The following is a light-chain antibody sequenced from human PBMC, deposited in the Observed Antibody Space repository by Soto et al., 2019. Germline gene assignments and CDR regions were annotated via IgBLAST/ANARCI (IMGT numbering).Light chain of an antibody. CDR1: SSDVGGYNY. CDR2: DVS. V-gene: IGLV2-14*01. CDR3: SSYTSSSTLV. Sequence: QSVLTQPASVSGSPGQSITISCTGTSSDVGGYNYVSWYQQHPGKAPKLMIYDVSNRPSGVSNRFSGSKSCNTASLTISGLHAEDEADYYCSSYTSSSTLVFGGGTKVTVL. J-gene: IGLJ2*01.